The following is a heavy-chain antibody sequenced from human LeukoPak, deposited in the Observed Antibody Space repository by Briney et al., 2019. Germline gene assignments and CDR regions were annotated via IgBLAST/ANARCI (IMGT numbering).Heavy chain of an antibody. CDR2: ISYDGSNK. D-gene: IGHD3-10*01. V-gene: IGHV3-30*03. CDR1: GFTFSSYG. Sequence: PGGSLRLSCAASGFTFSSYGMHWVRQAPGKGLEWVAVISYDGSNKYYADSVKGRFTISRDNSKNTLYLQMNSLRAEDTAVLYCVRDFGSGYYLDYWGQGTLVTVSS. J-gene: IGHJ4*02. CDR3: VRDFGSGYYLDY.